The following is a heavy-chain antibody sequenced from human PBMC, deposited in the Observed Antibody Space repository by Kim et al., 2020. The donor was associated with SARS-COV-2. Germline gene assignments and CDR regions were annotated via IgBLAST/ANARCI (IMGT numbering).Heavy chain of an antibody. D-gene: IGHD3-22*01. Sequence: GGSLRLSCAASGFTVRSNYMSWVRQAPGKGLEWVSVIYSGGDTYYADSVKGRFTISRDNSKNTLYLQMNILRAEDTAVYYCARTDYDSSGYYSDYWGQGTLATVSS. CDR2: IYSGGDT. CDR3: ARTDYDSSGYYSDY. CDR1: GFTVRSNY. J-gene: IGHJ4*02. V-gene: IGHV3-53*01.